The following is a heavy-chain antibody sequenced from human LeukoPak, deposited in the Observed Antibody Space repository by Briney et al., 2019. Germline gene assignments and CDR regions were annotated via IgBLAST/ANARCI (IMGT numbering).Heavy chain of an antibody. CDR2: ISAYNGNT. CDR3: ARDLGGITGTTGSFDP. J-gene: IGHJ5*02. D-gene: IGHD1-7*01. CDR1: GYTFTSYG. Sequence: ASVKVSCKASGYTFTSYGISWVRQAPGQGLEWVGWISAYNGNTNYAQKLQGRVTMTTDTSTSTAYMELRSLRSDDTAVYYCARDLGGITGTTGSFDPWGQGTLVTVSS. V-gene: IGHV1-18*01.